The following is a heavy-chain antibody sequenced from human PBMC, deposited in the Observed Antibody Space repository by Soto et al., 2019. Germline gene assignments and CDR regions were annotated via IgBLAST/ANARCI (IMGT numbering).Heavy chain of an antibody. V-gene: IGHV4-59*01. CDR3: ARGTQLWLHFSDYMDV. CDR2: IYYSGST. CDR1: GGSISSYY. Sequence: PSETLSLTCTVSGGSISSYYWSWIRQPPGKGLERIGYIYYSGSTNYNPSLKSRVTISVDTSKNQFSLKLSSVTAADTAVYYCARGTQLWLHFSDYMDVWGKGTTVTVSS. J-gene: IGHJ6*03. D-gene: IGHD5-18*01.